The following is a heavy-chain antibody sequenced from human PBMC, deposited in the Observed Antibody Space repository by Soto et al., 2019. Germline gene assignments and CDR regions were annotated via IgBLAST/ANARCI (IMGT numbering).Heavy chain of an antibody. J-gene: IGHJ4*01. CDR1: GFTFHTYA. V-gene: IGHV3-48*01. CDR3: VREIAVAGYDY. Sequence: PGGSLRLSCAASGFTFHTYAMDWVRQAPGKGLEWLSYISSRGSALFHADSVQGRFTVSRDNARNLLFLQMNNVRAEDTAVYYCVREIAVAGYDYWGHGTLVTVSS. CDR2: ISSRGSAL. D-gene: IGHD6-19*01.